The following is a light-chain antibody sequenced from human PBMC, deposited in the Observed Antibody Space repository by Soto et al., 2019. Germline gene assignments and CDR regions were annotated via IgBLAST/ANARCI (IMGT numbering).Light chain of an antibody. CDR2: GAS. J-gene: IGKJ1*01. CDR1: QRVSARY. Sequence: IVLTQSPGTLSLSPGDRATLSCRASQRVSARYLALYHQKPGQAPRLLIFGASDRATGIPDRFSGSGSGTDFTLTIDRLEPEDFPMYYCQQYSDSPPTFAQGTMVDVK. CDR3: QQYSDSPPT. V-gene: IGKV3-20*01.